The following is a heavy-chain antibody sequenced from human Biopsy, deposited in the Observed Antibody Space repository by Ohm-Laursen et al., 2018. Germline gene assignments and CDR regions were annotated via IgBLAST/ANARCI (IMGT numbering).Heavy chain of an antibody. CDR2: IIPILRTT. CDR3: AREAIGYQLPCDD. V-gene: IGHV1-69*11. J-gene: IGHJ4*02. D-gene: IGHD2-2*01. Sequence: SVKVSCKAPTGTFNSYGIIWVRQAPGQGLEWMGRIIPILRTTAYAQTFLGRVTITADSPTSTVDMELTSLISDDTAVYFCAREAIGYQLPCDDWGQGTLVTVSS. CDR1: TGTFNSYG.